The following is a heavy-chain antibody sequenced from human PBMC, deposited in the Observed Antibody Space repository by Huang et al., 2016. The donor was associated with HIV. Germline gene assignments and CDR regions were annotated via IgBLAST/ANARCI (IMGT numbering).Heavy chain of an antibody. D-gene: IGHD4-17*01. CDR1: GGTFSSFA. CDR3: ARDHPTSVTTFAPFQY. J-gene: IGHJ4*02. Sequence: QVQLVQSGAEVKKPGSSVKVSCKASGGTFSSFAISWVRQAPGQGLEWMGGIIPLFCSTNDEQKFQGRVTITADESTSTAFMELSSLRSEDTAVYFCARDHPTSVTTFAPFQYWGQGTLVSVSS. CDR2: IIPLFCST. V-gene: IGHV1-69*13.